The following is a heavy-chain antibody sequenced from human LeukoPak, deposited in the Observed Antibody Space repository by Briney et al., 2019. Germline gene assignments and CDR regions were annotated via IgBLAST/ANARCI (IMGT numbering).Heavy chain of an antibody. V-gene: IGHV3-21*01. CDR3: GTNRLGYCSSTSCYG. J-gene: IGHJ4*02. CDR1: GFTFSSYS. CDR2: ISSSSSYI. Sequence: GGSLRLSCAASGFTFSSYSMNWVRQAPGKGLEWVSSISSSSSYIYYADSVKGRFTISTDNAKNSLYLQMNSLRAEATAVYYCGTNRLGYCSSTSCYGWGQGTLVTVSS. D-gene: IGHD2-2*01.